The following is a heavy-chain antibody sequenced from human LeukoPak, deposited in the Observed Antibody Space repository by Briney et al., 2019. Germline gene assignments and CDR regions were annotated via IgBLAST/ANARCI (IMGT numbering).Heavy chain of an antibody. D-gene: IGHD3-10*01. Sequence: SETLSLTCTVSSGSISTSNYYWGWVRQPPGKALEWIGNIFYSGSTNYKPSLKSRVTISVDTSRNQFSLKLRSVNAADTAVYYCARGGYYGSGNDFRFDPWGQGTLVTVSS. J-gene: IGHJ5*02. CDR1: SGSISTSNYY. CDR2: IFYSGST. V-gene: IGHV4-61*05. CDR3: ARGGYYGSGNDFRFDP.